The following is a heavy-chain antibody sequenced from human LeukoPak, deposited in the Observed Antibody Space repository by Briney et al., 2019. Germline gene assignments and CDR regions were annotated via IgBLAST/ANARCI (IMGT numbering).Heavy chain of an antibody. CDR1: GFTFSSYG. CDR3: AKEYCSSTNCYLDY. D-gene: IGHD2-2*01. CDR2: IRYDGSNK. Sequence: GGSLRLSCAASGFTFSSYGMHWVRQAPGKGLEWVAFIRYDGSNKYYADSVKGRFTISRDNSKNTLYLQMNSLRAEDTAVYYCAKEYCSSTNCYLDYWGQGTLVTVSS. V-gene: IGHV3-30*02. J-gene: IGHJ4*02.